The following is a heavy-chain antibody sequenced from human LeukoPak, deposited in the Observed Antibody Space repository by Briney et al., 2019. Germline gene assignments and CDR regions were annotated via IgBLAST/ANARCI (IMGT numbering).Heavy chain of an antibody. CDR1: GFTFSSYE. CDR3: GGVGIHLLGAFDI. J-gene: IGHJ3*02. CDR2: ISSSGSTI. D-gene: IGHD5-18*01. Sequence: PGGSLRLSCAASGFTFSSYEMNWVRQAPGKGLEWVSYISSSGSTIYYADSVKGRFTISRDNAKNSLYLQMNSLRAEDTAVYYCGGVGIHLLGAFDIWGQGTMVTVSP. V-gene: IGHV3-48*03.